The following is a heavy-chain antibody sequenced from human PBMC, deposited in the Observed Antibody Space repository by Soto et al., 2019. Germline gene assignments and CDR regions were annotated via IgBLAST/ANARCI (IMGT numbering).Heavy chain of an antibody. CDR2: IYYSGST. Sequence: SETLSLTCTVSGGSVSSGSYYWSWIRQPPGKGLEWIGYIYYSGSTNYNPSLKSRVTISVDTSKNQFSLKLSSVTAADTAVYYCARDSRYCSGVSCSTLFDYWGQGTLVTVSS. D-gene: IGHD2-15*01. V-gene: IGHV4-61*01. CDR1: GGSVSSGSYY. J-gene: IGHJ4*02. CDR3: ARDSRYCSGVSCSTLFDY.